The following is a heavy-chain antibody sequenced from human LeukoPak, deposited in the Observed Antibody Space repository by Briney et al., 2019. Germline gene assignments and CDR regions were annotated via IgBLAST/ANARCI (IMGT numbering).Heavy chain of an antibody. J-gene: IGHJ4*02. CDR3: ARQKTPHGNFDY. CDR2: IRHSGVDS. V-gene: IGHV3-23*01. D-gene: IGHD1-26*01. CDR1: RFSFSDYT. Sequence: GGSLRLSCAASRFSFSDYTMSWVRQLPGKGLEWVSGIRHSGVDSSYADSVKGRFTISRDNSKNSLYLLMSSLRAEDTAVYYCARQKTPHGNFDYWGQGTLVTVSS.